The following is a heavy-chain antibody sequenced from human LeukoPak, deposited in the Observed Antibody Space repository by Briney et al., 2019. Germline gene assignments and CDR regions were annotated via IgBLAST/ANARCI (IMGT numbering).Heavy chain of an antibody. Sequence: PGGTLRLSCAASGFTFSSYAMSWVRQAPGKGLEWVSSISGSGGSTYYADSVKGRFTISRDNSKNTLFLQMNSLRAEDTAVYYCAKADLGVWFGELLQFDYWGQGTLVTVSS. J-gene: IGHJ4*02. D-gene: IGHD3-10*01. CDR1: GFTFSSYA. V-gene: IGHV3-23*01. CDR2: ISGSGGST. CDR3: AKADLGVWFGELLQFDY.